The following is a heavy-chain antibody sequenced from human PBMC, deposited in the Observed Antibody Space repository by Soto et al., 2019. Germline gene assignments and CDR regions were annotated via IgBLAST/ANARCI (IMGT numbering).Heavy chain of an antibody. CDR1: GYTFTGSS. V-gene: IGHV1-2*02. CDR3: ARDLTGDPNY. J-gene: IGHJ4*02. D-gene: IGHD7-27*01. Sequence: QVQLVQSGAEVKKPGASVNVSCEASGYTFTGSSIHCVRQAPGQGLEWMGYINPNSGGTILAQKFQGRVTMTRDTSISTAYMELSRVASYDTAVYYCARDLTGDPNYWGQGTLVTVSS. CDR2: INPNSGGT.